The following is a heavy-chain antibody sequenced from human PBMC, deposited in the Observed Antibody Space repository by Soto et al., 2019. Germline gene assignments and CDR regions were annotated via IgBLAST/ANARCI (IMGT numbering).Heavy chain of an antibody. J-gene: IGHJ4*02. CDR1: GGSFSGYC. Sequence: SETLSLTCAVYGGSFSGYCGTWIRQPPGTGLEWIGEINHSGSTNYNPSLKSRVTISVDTSKNQFSLKLNSVTAADTSVYYCARELGGYSGPPNIDYWGQGTLVTVSS. CDR2: INHSGST. CDR3: ARELGGYSGPPNIDY. V-gene: IGHV4-34*01. D-gene: IGHD5-12*01.